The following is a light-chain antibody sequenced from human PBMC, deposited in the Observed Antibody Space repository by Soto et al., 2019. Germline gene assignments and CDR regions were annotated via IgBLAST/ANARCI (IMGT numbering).Light chain of an antibody. CDR3: QQYDNLPLT. J-gene: IGKJ4*01. CDR1: QSISSY. V-gene: IGKV1-33*01. Sequence: DIQMTQSPSSLSASVGDRVTITCRASQSISSYLNWYQQKPGKAPKLLIYAASSLQSGVPSRFSGSGSGPDFTFTISSLQPEDIATYYCQQYDNLPLTFGGGTKVDIK. CDR2: AAS.